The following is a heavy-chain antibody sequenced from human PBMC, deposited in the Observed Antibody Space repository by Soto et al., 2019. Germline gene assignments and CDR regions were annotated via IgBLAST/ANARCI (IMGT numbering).Heavy chain of an antibody. D-gene: IGHD5-12*01. Sequence: GGSLRLSCAASGFSFSSYNMNWVRQAPGKGPEWVSSISASSRYIYYADSVKGRFTISRDDAENSLYLQMNSLRAEDTAVYYVSRSGYDFFQPDYWGQGTRVTVSS. CDR3: SRSGYDFFQPDY. V-gene: IGHV3-21*01. CDR2: ISASSRYI. CDR1: GFSFSSYN. J-gene: IGHJ4*02.